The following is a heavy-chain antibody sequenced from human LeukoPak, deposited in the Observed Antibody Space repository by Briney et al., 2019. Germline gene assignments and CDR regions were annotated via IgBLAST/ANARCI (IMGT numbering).Heavy chain of an antibody. J-gene: IGHJ4*02. V-gene: IGHV4-59*01. CDR1: GGSISSYY. CDR3: AREVIAAAGIIDY. Sequence: SETLSLTCTVSGGSISSYYWSWIRQPPGKGLEWIGYIYYSGSTNYNPSLKSRVTISVDTSKNQFSLKLSSVTAADTAVYYCAREVIAAAGIIDYWGQGTLVIVSS. D-gene: IGHD6-13*01. CDR2: IYYSGST.